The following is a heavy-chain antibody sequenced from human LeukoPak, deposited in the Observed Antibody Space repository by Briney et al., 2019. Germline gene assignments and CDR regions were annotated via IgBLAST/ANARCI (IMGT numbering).Heavy chain of an antibody. D-gene: IGHD2-8*01. J-gene: IGHJ4*02. CDR2: INHSGST. CDR1: GGSFSGYY. Sequence: SETLSLTCAVYGGSFSGYYWSWIRQPPGKRLEWIGEINHSGSTNYNPSLKSRVTISVDTSKNQFSLKLSSVTAADTAVYYCASGYCTNGVCSSFDYWGQGTLVTVSS. V-gene: IGHV4-34*01. CDR3: ASGYCTNGVCSSFDY.